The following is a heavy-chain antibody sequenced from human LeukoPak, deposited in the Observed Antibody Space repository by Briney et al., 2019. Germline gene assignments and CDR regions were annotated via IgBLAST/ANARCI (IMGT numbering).Heavy chain of an antibody. V-gene: IGHV3-30*19. Sequence: GGSLRLSCAASGFTFGSYGMSWVREAPGGGLEWGAVISYDGSNKYYADSVKGRFTISRENSKNTLYLQMNSLRAEDTAVYYCARDVSGATIVGYYYGMDVWGQGTTVTVSS. D-gene: IGHD1-26*01. CDR3: ARDVSGATIVGYYYGMDV. CDR1: GFTFGSYG. CDR2: ISYDGSNK. J-gene: IGHJ6*02.